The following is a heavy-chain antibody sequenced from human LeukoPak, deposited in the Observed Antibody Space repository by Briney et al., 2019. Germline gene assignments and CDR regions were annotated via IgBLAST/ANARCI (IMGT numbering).Heavy chain of an antibody. D-gene: IGHD1-1*01. CDR2: IRHTGDIT. J-gene: IGHJ4*02. CDR3: ARVPDITARPCDS. CDR1: GGSFSGNY. Sequence: PSETLSLTCAVYGGSFSGNYWTLIRQTPGKGLEWIGEIRHTGDITNYNPSLKSRVTISVDSSKNQSSLKVTSVTAADTGVYYCARVPDITARPCDSWGPGTLVTVSS. V-gene: IGHV4-34*01.